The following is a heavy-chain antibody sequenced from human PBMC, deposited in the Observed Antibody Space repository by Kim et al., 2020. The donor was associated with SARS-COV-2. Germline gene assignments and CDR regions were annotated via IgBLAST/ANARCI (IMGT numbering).Heavy chain of an antibody. CDR3: ASSVVAATTR. J-gene: IGHJ4*02. Sequence: NKYYADAVKGRFTISRDNSKNTLYLQMNSLRAEDTAVYYCASSVVAATTRWGQGTLVTVSS. V-gene: IGHV3-30*01. D-gene: IGHD2-15*01. CDR2: NK.